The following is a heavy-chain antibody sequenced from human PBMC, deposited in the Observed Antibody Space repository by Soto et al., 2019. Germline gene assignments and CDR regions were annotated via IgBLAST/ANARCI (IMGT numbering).Heavy chain of an antibody. CDR3: AGHPYDPGWFDP. V-gene: IGHV5-10-1*01. D-gene: IGHD3-16*01. CDR1: GHTFSSYW. Sequence: HGESLKISCKGSGHTFSSYWISWVRQMPGKGLEWMGRIDPSDSYTNYSPSFQGHVTISADKSISTAYLQWSSLKASDTAMYYCAGHPYDPGWFDPWGQGTLVTVSS. CDR2: IDPSDSYT. J-gene: IGHJ5*02.